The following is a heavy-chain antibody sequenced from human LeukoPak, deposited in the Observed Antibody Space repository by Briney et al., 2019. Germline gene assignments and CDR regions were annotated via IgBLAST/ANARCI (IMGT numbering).Heavy chain of an antibody. V-gene: IGHV3-64*01. CDR3: ARDGGWGQNFDY. J-gene: IGHJ4*02. Sequence: GGSLRLSCAASGFTFSTYTMHWVRQAPGKGLEYVSSISGNGGSREYANSVKGRFTISRDNAKNTLYLQMNSLRAEDTAVYSCARDGGWGQNFDYSGQGTLVTVSS. CDR1: GFTFSTYT. CDR2: ISGNGGSR. D-gene: IGHD3-16*01.